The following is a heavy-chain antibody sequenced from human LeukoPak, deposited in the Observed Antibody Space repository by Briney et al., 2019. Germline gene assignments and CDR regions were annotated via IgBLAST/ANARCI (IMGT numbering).Heavy chain of an antibody. D-gene: IGHD2-8*01. J-gene: IGHJ4*02. CDR3: ARGMVTRLFDY. CDR1: GGSISSGAYS. V-gene: IGHV4-30-2*01. CDR2: IYHSGST. Sequence: PSETLSLTCAVSGGSISSGAYSWSWIRQPPGKGLEWIGYIYHSGSTYCNPSLKSRVTISVDRSKNQFSLKLSSVTAADTAVYYCARGMVTRLFDYWGQGTLVTVSS.